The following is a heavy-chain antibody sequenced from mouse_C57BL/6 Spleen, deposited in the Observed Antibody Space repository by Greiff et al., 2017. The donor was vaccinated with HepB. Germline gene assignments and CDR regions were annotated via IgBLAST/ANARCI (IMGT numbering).Heavy chain of an antibody. CDR2: ISGGGGNT. Sequence: EVKLMESGGGLVKPGGSLKLSCAASGFTFSSYTMSWVRQTPEKRLEWVATISGGGGNTYYPDSVKGRFTISRDNAKNTLYLQMSSLRSEDTALYYCASPYGSRDWYFDVWGTGTTVTVSS. CDR1: GFTFSSYT. V-gene: IGHV5-9*01. J-gene: IGHJ1*03. CDR3: ASPYGSRDWYFDV. D-gene: IGHD1-1*01.